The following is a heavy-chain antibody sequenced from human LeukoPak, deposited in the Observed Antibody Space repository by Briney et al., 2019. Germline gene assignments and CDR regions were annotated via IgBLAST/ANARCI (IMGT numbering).Heavy chain of an antibody. CDR1: GLIFSRDG. V-gene: IGHV3-30*03. Sequence: HSGRSLRLSCAASGLIFSRDGMHWVRQAPGKGLEWVAVISDDGNIMYYADSVKGRFTISRDNSKNTLFLQMNSLRTDDTAVYYCATEVGRTAFEYWGQGTPVTVSS. D-gene: IGHD1-26*01. CDR2: ISDDGNIM. CDR3: ATEVGRTAFEY. J-gene: IGHJ4*01.